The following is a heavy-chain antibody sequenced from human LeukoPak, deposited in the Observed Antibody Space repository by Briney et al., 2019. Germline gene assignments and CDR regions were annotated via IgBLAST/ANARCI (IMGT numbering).Heavy chain of an antibody. D-gene: IGHD4-17*01. Sequence: DYGLSWVRQAPGKGLEWIGSIYHSGCTYYNPSLTSRVTISVDTSKNQFSLKLNSVTAADTAVYYCARAGYGDSDFDYWGQGTLVTVSS. CDR2: IYHSGCT. CDR1: DYG. CDR3: ARAGYGDSDFDY. V-gene: IGHV4-38-2*02. J-gene: IGHJ4*02.